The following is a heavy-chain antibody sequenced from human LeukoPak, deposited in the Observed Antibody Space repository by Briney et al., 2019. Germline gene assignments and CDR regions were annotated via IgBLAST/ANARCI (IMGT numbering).Heavy chain of an antibody. V-gene: IGHV4-4*07. J-gene: IGHJ4*02. D-gene: IGHD6-19*01. CDR3: ARAVFAMAGRDYFDY. CDR1: GGSISGYY. Sequence: SETLSLTCTVSGGSISGYYWSWIRQPAGKGLEWIGRIYSSGSTNYNPSLKSRVTISVDTSKNQFSLKLSSATAADTAVYYCARAVFAMAGRDYFDYWGQGTLVTVSS. CDR2: IYSSGST.